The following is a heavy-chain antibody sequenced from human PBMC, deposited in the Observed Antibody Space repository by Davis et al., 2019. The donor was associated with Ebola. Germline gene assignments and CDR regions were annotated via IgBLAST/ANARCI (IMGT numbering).Heavy chain of an antibody. V-gene: IGHV1-46*01. CDR3: ARALDRLLDFDY. CDR2: IAPSGDFT. Sequence: MPGGSLRLSCAASGFTFSGSAMNWVRQAPGQGLEWMGIIAPSGDFTRFAPKFQGRITLTTDTSTNTVYMELTSLKSEDTAVYYCARALDRLLDFDYWGQGTLVTVSS. J-gene: IGHJ4*02. D-gene: IGHD3-3*01. CDR1: GFTFSGSA.